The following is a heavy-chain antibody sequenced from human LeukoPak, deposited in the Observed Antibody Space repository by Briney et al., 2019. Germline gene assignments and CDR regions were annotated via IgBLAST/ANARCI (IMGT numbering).Heavy chain of an antibody. CDR1: GFTFSSYA. V-gene: IGHV3-30-3*01. J-gene: IGHJ4*02. Sequence: GGSLRLSCAASGFTFSSYAMHWVRQAPGKGLEWVAVISYDGSNKYYADSVKGRFTISRDNSKNTLYLQMNSLRAEDTAVYYCARGLGYCSGGSCYRSYFDYWGQGTLVTVSS. CDR3: ARGLGYCSGGSCYRSYFDY. CDR2: ISYDGSNK. D-gene: IGHD2-15*01.